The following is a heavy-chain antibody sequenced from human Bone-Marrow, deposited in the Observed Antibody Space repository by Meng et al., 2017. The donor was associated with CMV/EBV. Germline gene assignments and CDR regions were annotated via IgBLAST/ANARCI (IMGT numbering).Heavy chain of an antibody. Sequence: ASVKVSCKASGYTFTGYYMHWVRQAPGQGLEWMGWINPNSGGTNYAQKFQGRVTMTRDTSISTAYMELSRLRSDDTAVYYCARDLYGSPIERNWFDPWGPGTLVTVSS. V-gene: IGHV1-2*02. CDR2: INPNSGGT. J-gene: IGHJ5*02. CDR3: ARDLYGSPIERNWFDP. D-gene: IGHD3-10*01. CDR1: GYTFTGYY.